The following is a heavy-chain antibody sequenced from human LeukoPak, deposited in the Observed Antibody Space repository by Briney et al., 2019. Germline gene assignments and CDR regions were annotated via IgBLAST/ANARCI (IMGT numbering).Heavy chain of an antibody. Sequence: ASVKVSCKASGGTFSSYAISWVRQAPGQGLEWMRRIIPIFGTANYAQKFQGRVTITTDESTSTAYMELSSLRSEDTAVYYCARDLDYYYYMDVWGKGTTVTVSS. CDR1: GGTFSSYA. CDR2: IIPIFGTA. J-gene: IGHJ6*03. CDR3: ARDLDYYYYMDV. V-gene: IGHV1-69*05.